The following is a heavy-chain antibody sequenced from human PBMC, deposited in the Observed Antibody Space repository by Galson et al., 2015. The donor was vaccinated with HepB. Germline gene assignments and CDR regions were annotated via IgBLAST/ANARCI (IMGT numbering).Heavy chain of an antibody. V-gene: IGHV5-51*01. D-gene: IGHD3-16*01. J-gene: IGHJ6*02. CDR2: IYPDDSDT. CDR3: ARAGGVDKYGMDV. CDR1: GYMFSNYW. Sequence: QSGAEVKKPGDSLRISCRGSGYMFSNYWIAWVRQMPGKGLEWMGIIYPDDSDTRYSPSFQGQVTISTDKSISTTYLQSSGLQASDTAKYSCARAGGVDKYGMDVWGQGTTVTVSS.